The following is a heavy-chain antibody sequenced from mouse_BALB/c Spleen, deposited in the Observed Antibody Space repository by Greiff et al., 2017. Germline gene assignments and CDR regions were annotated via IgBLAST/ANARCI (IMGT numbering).Heavy chain of an antibody. Sequence: VQLQQSAAELARPGASVKMSCKASGYTFTSYTMHWVKQRPGQGLEWIGYINPSSGYTEYNQKFKDKTTLTADKSSSTAYMQLSSLTSEDSAVYYCARNYGSSPYWYFDVWGAGTTVTVSS. CDR1: GYTFTSYT. J-gene: IGHJ1*01. V-gene: IGHV1-4*02. D-gene: IGHD1-1*01. CDR3: ARNYGSSPYWYFDV. CDR2: INPSSGYT.